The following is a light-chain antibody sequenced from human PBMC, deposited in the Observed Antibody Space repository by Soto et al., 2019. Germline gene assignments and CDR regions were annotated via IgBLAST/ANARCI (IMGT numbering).Light chain of an antibody. Sequence: QSVLTQPPSVSGAPGQRVSVSCNGSTSNIGEPYDVHWYQHLPGTAPNLLIYGDNNRPSGVPDRFSGSKSGTSASLAITRLQAEDEADYYCQSYDISVHNYVFGTGTKVTVL. CDR3: QSYDISVHNYV. J-gene: IGLJ1*01. V-gene: IGLV1-40*01. CDR2: GDN. CDR1: TSNIGEPYD.